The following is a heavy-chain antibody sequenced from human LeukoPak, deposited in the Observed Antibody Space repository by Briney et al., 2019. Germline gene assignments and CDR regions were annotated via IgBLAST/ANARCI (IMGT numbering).Heavy chain of an antibody. J-gene: IGHJ4*02. CDR2: IRYDGSNK. CDR3: AKDLYTSGYDFRIAVAGPLDY. Sequence: PGGSLRLSCAASGFTFSSYGMHWVRQAPGKGLEWVAFIRYDGSNKYYADSVKGRFTISRDNSKNTLYLQMNSLRAEDTAVYYCAKDLYTSGYDFRIAVAGPLDYWGQGTLVTVSS. V-gene: IGHV3-30*02. D-gene: IGHD6-19*01. CDR1: GFTFSSYG.